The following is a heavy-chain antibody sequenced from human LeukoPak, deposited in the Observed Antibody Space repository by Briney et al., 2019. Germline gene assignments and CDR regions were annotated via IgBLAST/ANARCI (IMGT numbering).Heavy chain of an antibody. D-gene: IGHD3-3*01. V-gene: IGHV1-69*13. CDR3: ARDSTIFGVVIIPRPFDP. CDR2: IIPIFGTA. Sequence: SVKVSCKASGGTFSSYAISWVRQAPGQGLEWMGGIIPIFGTANYAQKFQGRVTITADESTSTAYMELSSLRSEDTAMYYCARDSTIFGVVIIPRPFDPWGQGTLVTVSS. J-gene: IGHJ5*02. CDR1: GGTFSSYA.